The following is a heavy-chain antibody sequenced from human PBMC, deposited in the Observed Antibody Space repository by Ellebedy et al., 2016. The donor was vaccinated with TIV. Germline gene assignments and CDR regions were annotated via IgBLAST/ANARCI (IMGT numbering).Heavy chain of an antibody. CDR3: TRRTGDNFDF. V-gene: IGHV5-51*01. Sequence: GESLKISCKGSGYTFPNHWIGWVRQMPGRGLEWMGRFYPGDSDTIYSPSFEGQVTLSVDASLNTAYLQWSSLQASDTAIYYCTRRTGDNFDFWGQGTRVTVAS. J-gene: IGHJ4*02. CDR2: FYPGDSDT. CDR1: GYTFPNHW.